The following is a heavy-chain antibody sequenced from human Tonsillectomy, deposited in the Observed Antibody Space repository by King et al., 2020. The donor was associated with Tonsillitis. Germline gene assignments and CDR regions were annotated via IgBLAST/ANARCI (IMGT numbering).Heavy chain of an antibody. CDR2: LRSECYGGTT. CDR1: GFTFGDYG. D-gene: IGHD3-22*01. CDR3: TRKMFYYDNSGYSFDL. V-gene: IGHV3-49*05. J-gene: IGHJ4*02. Sequence: VQLVESGGGLVKPGRSLRLSCTASGFTFGDYGMRWFRQAPEKGLEGGVFLRSECYGGTTEYAASVKVRFTLSRDDSKSIAYLQMNSLKTDDTAVYFCTRKMFYYDNSGYSFDLWGQGTLVTVSS.